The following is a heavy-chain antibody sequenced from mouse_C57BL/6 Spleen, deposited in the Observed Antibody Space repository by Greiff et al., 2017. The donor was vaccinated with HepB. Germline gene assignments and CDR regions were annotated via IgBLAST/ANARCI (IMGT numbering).Heavy chain of an antibody. CDR1: GYTFTDYN. CDR3: ARDYYGSSSLGY. D-gene: IGHD1-1*01. V-gene: IGHV1-22*01. CDR2: INPNNGGT. Sequence: VQLQQSGPELVKPGASVKMSCKASGYTFTDYNMHWVKQSHGKSLEWIGYINPNNGGTSYNQKFKGKATLTVNKSSSTAYMELRSLTSEDSAVYYCARDYYGSSSLGYWGQGTTLTVSS. J-gene: IGHJ2*01.